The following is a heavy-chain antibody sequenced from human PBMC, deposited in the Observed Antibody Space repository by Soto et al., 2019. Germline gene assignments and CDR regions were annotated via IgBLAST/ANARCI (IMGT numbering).Heavy chain of an antibody. V-gene: IGHV4-59*08. Sequence: SETLSLTCTVSGGSINSFYWSWIRQSPVKGLEWIGNVYYSGSTNYNPSLKSRVTISLDTSKNQFSLKVSSITAADTAVYYCARGLGSHYFYMDVWAEGTTVTVSS. CDR1: GGSINSFY. CDR3: ARGLGSHYFYMDV. CDR2: VYYSGST. J-gene: IGHJ6*03.